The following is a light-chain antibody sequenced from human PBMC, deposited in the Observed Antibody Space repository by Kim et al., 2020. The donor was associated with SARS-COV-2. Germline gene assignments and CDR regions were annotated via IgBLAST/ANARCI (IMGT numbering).Light chain of an antibody. Sequence: SALTQAPAVSVALGQTVRITCHGDSLRSYYASWYQQKPGQAPVLVIYGKNNRPSGIPDLFSGSSSGNTASLTITGAQAEDEADYYCNSRDSSGNHWVFG. CDR2: GKN. CDR3: NSRDSSGNHWV. CDR1: SLRSYY. J-gene: IGLJ3*02. V-gene: IGLV3-19*01.